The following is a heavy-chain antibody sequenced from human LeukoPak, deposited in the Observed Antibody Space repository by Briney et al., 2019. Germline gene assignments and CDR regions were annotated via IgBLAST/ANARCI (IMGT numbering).Heavy chain of an antibody. CDR2: ISNGNVYI. D-gene: IGHD4-11*01. J-gene: IGHJ6*02. Sequence: GGSLRLSCVDSGFTFTSYGIHWVRQAPGKGLEWVSSISNGNVYIYYADSVKGRFTISRDNAKNSVFLQMNSLRAEDTAVYYCAAYDYSNYRAGVWGRGTTVTVSS. CDR3: AAYDYSNYRAGV. CDR1: GFTFTSYG. V-gene: IGHV3-21*06.